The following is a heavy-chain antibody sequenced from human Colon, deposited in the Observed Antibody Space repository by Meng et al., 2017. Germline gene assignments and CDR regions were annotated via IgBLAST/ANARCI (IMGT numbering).Heavy chain of an antibody. V-gene: IGHV3-7*01. CDR3: TRDPSFGAFDI. CDR1: GFNIRSSW. J-gene: IGHJ3*02. D-gene: IGHD3-10*01. CDR2: LNADGTEK. Sequence: GEFLKISCAASGFNIRSSWMSWVRQAPGKGLEFVANLNADGTEKNYLDSINGRFTISRDNAKNSLYLQMNSLRVEDTALYYCTRDPSFGAFDIWGQGTMVTVSS.